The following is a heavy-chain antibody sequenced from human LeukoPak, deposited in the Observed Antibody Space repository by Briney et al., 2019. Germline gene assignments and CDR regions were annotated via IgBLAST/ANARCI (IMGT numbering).Heavy chain of an antibody. D-gene: IGHD3-10*01. Sequence: GGSLRLSCAASGFTFSNYWVSWVRQAPGKGLEWVANIKQDGSEIYYVDSVKGRFTISRDNAKNSLYLQMNSLRVEDTAVYYCARDVGCEAGWGQGTLVTVSS. V-gene: IGHV3-7*04. CDR1: GFTFSNYW. CDR3: ARDVGCEAG. J-gene: IGHJ4*02. CDR2: IKQDGSEI.